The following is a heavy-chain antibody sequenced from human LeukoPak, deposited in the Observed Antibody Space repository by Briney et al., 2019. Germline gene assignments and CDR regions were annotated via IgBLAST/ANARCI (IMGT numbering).Heavy chain of an antibody. Sequence: GASVKVSCKASGYTFTGYYMHWVRQAPGQGLEWMGWINPNSGGTNYAQKLQGRVTMTTDTSTSTAYMELRSLRSDDTAVYYCARDEGDYGWFDPWGQGTLVTVSS. J-gene: IGHJ5*02. V-gene: IGHV1-2*02. CDR3: ARDEGDYGWFDP. CDR2: INPNSGGT. D-gene: IGHD4-17*01. CDR1: GYTFTGYY.